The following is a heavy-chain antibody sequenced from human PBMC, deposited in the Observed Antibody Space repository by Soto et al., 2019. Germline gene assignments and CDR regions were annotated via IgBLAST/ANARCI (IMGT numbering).Heavy chain of an antibody. D-gene: IGHD2-15*01. Sequence: EVQLLESGGGLVQPGGSLRLSCAASGFTFSTYAMSWVRQAPGKGLEWVSAIGRNGDSTYYAGSVKGRFTLSRDNSKNTLYLQMISLRAADTAVYYCAALEGECSGGTWDGYYAMDVWGQGTTVTVSS. V-gene: IGHV3-23*01. CDR1: GFTFSTYA. CDR3: AALEGECSGGTWDGYYAMDV. CDR2: IGRNGDST. J-gene: IGHJ6*02.